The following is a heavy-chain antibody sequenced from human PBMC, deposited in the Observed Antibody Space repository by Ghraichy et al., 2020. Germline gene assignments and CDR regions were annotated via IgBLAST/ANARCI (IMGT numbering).Heavy chain of an antibody. Sequence: QTLSLTCTVSGGSISSSDYYWGWIRQPPGKGLEWIGNICYTVSTDYNPSLKSRVTMSLDTSKNQFSLNLRSLTAADTAVYYCARTLRWLQFIDYWGQGILVTVSS. D-gene: IGHD5-24*01. J-gene: IGHJ4*02. CDR1: GGSISSSDYY. CDR2: ICYTVST. CDR3: ARTLRWLQFIDY. V-gene: IGHV4-39*01.